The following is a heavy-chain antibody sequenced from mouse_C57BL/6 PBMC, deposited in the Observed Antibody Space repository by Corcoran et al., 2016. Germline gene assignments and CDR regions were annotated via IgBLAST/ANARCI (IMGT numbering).Heavy chain of an antibody. J-gene: IGHJ3*01. CDR2: LNPNNGGT. D-gene: IGHD2-4*01. V-gene: IGHV1-26*01. CDR3: ARWYDYDRFSY. Sequence: EVQLQQSGPELVKHGASVKISCKASGYTFSDYYMNWVKQSHGKSLEWIGDLNPNNGGTSYNQKFRGKATLAVDKSFSNAYMELRSLTSEDSAVYYCARWYDYDRFSYWGQVTLVTVSA. CDR1: GYTFSDYY.